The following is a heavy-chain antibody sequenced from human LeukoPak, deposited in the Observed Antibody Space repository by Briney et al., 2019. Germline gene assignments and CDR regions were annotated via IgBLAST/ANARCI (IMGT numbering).Heavy chain of an antibody. V-gene: IGHV4-59*01. CDR1: GGSISSYY. D-gene: IGHD3-10*01. CDR3: AREDNGELAY. CDR2: IHYGGST. Sequence: SETLSLTCTVSGGSISSYYWSWIRQPPGKGLEWIGYIHYGGSTNNNPSLKSRVTISVDTSKNQFSLKLSSVTAADTAVYYCAREDNGELAYWGQGTLVTVSS. J-gene: IGHJ4*02.